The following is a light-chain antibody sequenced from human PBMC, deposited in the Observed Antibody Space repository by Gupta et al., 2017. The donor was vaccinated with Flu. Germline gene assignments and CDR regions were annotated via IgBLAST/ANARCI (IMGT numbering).Light chain of an antibody. Sequence: QSVLTQPPSVSAAPGQKVTISCSGSRSNIGNNYVSWYQQLPGTAPKLLIYANNKRPSGIPDRFSASKSGTSATLGIXGXQTGDEXDYYCATWDSSLSAYVFGTETKVSVL. V-gene: IGLV1-51*02. CDR3: ATWDSSLSAYV. J-gene: IGLJ1*01. CDR1: RSNIGNNY. CDR2: ANN.